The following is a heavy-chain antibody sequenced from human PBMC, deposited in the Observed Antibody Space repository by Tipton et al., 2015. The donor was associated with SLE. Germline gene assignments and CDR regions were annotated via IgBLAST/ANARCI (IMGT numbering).Heavy chain of an antibody. J-gene: IGHJ4*02. CDR3: ARHHPPFDY. CDR1: GYSISSGYY. D-gene: IGHD1-14*01. CDR2: IYHSGST. Sequence: TLSLTCAVSGYSISSGYYWGWIRQPPGKGLEWIGSIYHSGSTNYNPSLKSRVTISVDTSKNQFSLKLSSVTAADTAVYYCARHHPPFDYWGQGTLVTVSS. V-gene: IGHV4-38-2*01.